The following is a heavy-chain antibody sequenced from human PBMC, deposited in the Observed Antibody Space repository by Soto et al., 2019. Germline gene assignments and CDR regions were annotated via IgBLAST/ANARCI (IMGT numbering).Heavy chain of an antibody. V-gene: IGHV4-34*01. CDR2: INHSGRV. Sequence: PSETLSLTCAVYGGSFSGHSWTWIRQSPGKGLEWIGDINHSGRVNYSPSLKSRVTISLDTSKNQFSLTLSAVTAADTAMYYCSTRAYDTNGYYRFGPWGQVTLVTVSS. CDR3: STRAYDTNGYYRFGP. J-gene: IGHJ5*01. D-gene: IGHD3-22*01. CDR1: GGSFSGHS.